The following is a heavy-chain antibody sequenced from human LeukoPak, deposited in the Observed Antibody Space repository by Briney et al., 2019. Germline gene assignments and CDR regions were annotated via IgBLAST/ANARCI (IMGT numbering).Heavy chain of an antibody. CDR3: ARDPFGELCDI. CDR1: GYTFTSYY. CDR2: INPSGGST. Sequence: ASVKVSRKASGYTFTSYYMHWVRQAPGQGLEWMGIINPSGGSTSYAQKFQGRVTMTRDTSTSTVYMELSSLRSEDTAVYYCARDPFGELCDIWGQGTMVTVSS. V-gene: IGHV1-46*01. J-gene: IGHJ3*02. D-gene: IGHD3-10*01.